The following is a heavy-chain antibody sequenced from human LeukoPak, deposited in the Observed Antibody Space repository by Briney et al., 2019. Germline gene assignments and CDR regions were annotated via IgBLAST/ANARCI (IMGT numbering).Heavy chain of an antibody. Sequence: GESLKISCKGSGYSFTSYWITWVRQMPGKGLAWMGRIDPSDSYTNYSPSFQGHVTISADKSISTAYLQWSSLKASDTAMYYCARSGSSTSPYRDWGQGTMVTVSS. CDR2: IDPSDSYT. CDR3: ARSGSSTSPYRD. D-gene: IGHD2-2*02. CDR1: GYSFTSYW. J-gene: IGHJ3*01. V-gene: IGHV5-10-1*01.